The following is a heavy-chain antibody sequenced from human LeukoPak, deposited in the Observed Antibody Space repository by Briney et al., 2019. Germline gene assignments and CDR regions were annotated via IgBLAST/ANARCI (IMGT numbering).Heavy chain of an antibody. D-gene: IGHD1-1*01. CDR3: AKDERRGGPDDY. CDR2: ITWNSGNI. V-gene: IGHV3-9*01. Sequence: GGSPRLSCAASGFTFDDYAMHWVRQAPGKGLEWVSGITWNSGNIGYADSVKGRFTISRDNAKNSLYLQMNSLRAEDTAVYYCAKDERRGGPDDYWGQGTLVTVSS. J-gene: IGHJ4*02. CDR1: GFTFDDYA.